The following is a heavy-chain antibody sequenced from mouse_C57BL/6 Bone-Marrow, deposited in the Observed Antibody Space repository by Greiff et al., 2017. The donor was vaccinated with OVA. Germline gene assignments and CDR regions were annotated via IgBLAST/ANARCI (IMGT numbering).Heavy chain of an antibody. J-gene: IGHJ3*01. CDR1: GYTFTSYG. CDR2: IYPRSGNT. CDR3: ARRGDYWD. Sequence: VQLKESGAELARPGASVKLSCTASGYTFTSYGISWVKQRTGQGLEWIGEIYPRSGNTYYNEKFKGKATLTADKSSSTAYMVLRSLTAEDSAVYFCARRGDYWDWGQGTLVTVSA. D-gene: IGHD1-1*01. V-gene: IGHV1-81*01.